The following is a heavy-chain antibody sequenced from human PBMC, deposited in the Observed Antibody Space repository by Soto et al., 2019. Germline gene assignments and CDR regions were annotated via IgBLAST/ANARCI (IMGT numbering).Heavy chain of an antibody. J-gene: IGHJ6*02. CDR3: ARLVQKEGGILSNYYYGVDV. Sequence: SETLSLTCSVSGGAVTSGYYYWTWIRQTPGKALEWIGYIDYSGGANYNPSLRSRVTISIDTSKNQFSLKLSSVTAADTAVYYCARLVQKEGGILSNYYYGVDVWGQGTTVTVSS. CDR1: GGAVTSGYYY. CDR2: IDYSGGA. D-gene: IGHD3-10*01. V-gene: IGHV4-61*01.